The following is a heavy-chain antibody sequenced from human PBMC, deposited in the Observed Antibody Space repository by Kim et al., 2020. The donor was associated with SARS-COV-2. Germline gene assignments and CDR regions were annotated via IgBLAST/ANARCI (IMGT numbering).Heavy chain of an antibody. D-gene: IGHD6-19*01. CDR3: AKDRGGSGWPVFDS. CDR2: IHPRAETT. J-gene: IGHJ4*02. CDR1: GFTLSKNA. V-gene: IGHV3-23*01. Sequence: GGSLRLSCAVSGFTLSKNAMSWVRQAPGRGLEWVSTIHPRAETTYYADSVNGRFTIYRDNSNHTLYLQLTGLRADDMAVYYCAKDRGGSGWPVFDSWGQG.